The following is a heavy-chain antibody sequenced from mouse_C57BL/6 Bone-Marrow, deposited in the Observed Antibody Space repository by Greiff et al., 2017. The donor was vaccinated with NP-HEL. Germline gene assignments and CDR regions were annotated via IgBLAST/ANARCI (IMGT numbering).Heavy chain of an antibody. CDR1: GFTFSSYA. CDR3: AGVPLYYSNYVGYFDV. J-gene: IGHJ1*03. CDR2: ISDGGSYT. D-gene: IGHD2-5*01. V-gene: IGHV5-4*03. Sequence: EVKLEESGGGLVKPGGSLKLSCAASGFTFSSYAMSWVRQTPEKRLEWVATISDGGSYTYYPDNVKGRFTISRDNAKNNLYLQMSHLKSEDTAMYYCAGVPLYYSNYVGYFDVWGTGTTVTVSS.